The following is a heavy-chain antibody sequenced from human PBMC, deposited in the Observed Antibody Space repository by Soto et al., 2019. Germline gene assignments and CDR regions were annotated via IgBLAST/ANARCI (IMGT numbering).Heavy chain of an antibody. D-gene: IGHD2-21*01. CDR1: GFTVSSSA. CDR2: IVVGSGKT. CDR3: AATFDSGSYDFGGHPW. V-gene: IGHV1-58*02. Sequence: SLKGSCESSGFTVSSSARQWVRQARGQPFEWIGWIVVGSGKTDYTHNLQARVTITRDKSTSTAYMELSGLRSEDTAVYYCAATFDSGSYDFGGHPWWGQGTLVTVSS. J-gene: IGHJ4*02.